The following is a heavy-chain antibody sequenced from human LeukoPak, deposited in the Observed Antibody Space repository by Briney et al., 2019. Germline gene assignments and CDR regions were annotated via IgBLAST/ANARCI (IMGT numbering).Heavy chain of an antibody. D-gene: IGHD6-13*01. CDR3: ARDLIETGYSSSWYDY. Sequence: SQTLSLTCAISGDSVSGNTAAWNWIRHSPSRGLEWLGRTYYRSKWYNDYAVSVKSRITINPDTSKNQFSLQLNSVTPEDTAVYYCARDLIETGYSSSWYDYWGQGTLVTVSS. J-gene: IGHJ4*02. CDR1: GDSVSGNTAA. V-gene: IGHV6-1*01. CDR2: TYYRSKWYN.